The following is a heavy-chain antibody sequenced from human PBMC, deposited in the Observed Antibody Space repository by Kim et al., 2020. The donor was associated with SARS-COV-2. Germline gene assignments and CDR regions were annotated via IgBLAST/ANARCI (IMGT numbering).Heavy chain of an antibody. CDR2: ISSSASTI. CDR1: GFTFSSYE. V-gene: IGHV3-48*03. CDR3: AREPLQYNSGWYDMDV. J-gene: IGHJ6*02. Sequence: GGSLRLSCAASGFTFSSYEMNCVRQAPGKGLEWVSYISSSASTIYYADSVKGRFTISRDNAKNSLYLQMNSLRAEDTAVYYCAREPLQYNSGWYDMDVWGQGTTVTVSS. D-gene: IGHD6-19*01.